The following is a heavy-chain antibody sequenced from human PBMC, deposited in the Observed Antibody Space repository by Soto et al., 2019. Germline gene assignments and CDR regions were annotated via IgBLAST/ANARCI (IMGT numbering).Heavy chain of an antibody. Sequence: TLSLRCTVSGGSVSRGGYYWSWIRQHPGKGLEWIGYIYYSGSNYYNPSLKSRVTISVDTSKNQLYLKLSSVTAADTAVYYCARSDYCSSTSCLQGFDPWGQGTLGTVSS. V-gene: IGHV4-31*03. CDR3: ARSDYCSSTSCLQGFDP. CDR2: IYYSGSN. CDR1: GGSVSRGGYY. J-gene: IGHJ5*02. D-gene: IGHD2-2*01.